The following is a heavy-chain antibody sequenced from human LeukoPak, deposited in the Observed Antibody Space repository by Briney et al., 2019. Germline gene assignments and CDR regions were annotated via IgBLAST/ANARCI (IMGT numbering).Heavy chain of an antibody. CDR1: GGSFSGYY. CDR3: ARVPGPGDTDY. V-gene: IGHV4-34*01. CDR2: INHSGST. J-gene: IGHJ4*02. Sequence: SETLSLTCAVYGGSFSGYYWSWIRQPPGKGLEWIGEINHSGSTNYNPSLKSRVTISVDTSKNQFSLKLSSVTAADTAVYYCARVPGPGDTDYWGQGTLVTVSS. D-gene: IGHD7-27*01.